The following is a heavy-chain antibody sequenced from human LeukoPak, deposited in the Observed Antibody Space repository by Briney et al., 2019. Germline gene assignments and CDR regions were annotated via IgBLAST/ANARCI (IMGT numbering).Heavy chain of an antibody. CDR2: VGPIFGTP. V-gene: IGHV1-69*13. Sequence: SVKVSCKASGGTFRTYAISWARQAPGQGLEWMGGVGPIFGTPKYAQKFQGRVTITADESTSTAYMELSSLTSEDTAVYYCARPYGSGSYSFDYWGQGTLVTVSP. D-gene: IGHD3-10*01. J-gene: IGHJ4*02. CDR1: GGTFRTYA. CDR3: ARPYGSGSYSFDY.